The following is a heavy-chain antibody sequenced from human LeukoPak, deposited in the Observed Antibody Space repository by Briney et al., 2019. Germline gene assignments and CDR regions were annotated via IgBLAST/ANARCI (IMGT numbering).Heavy chain of an antibody. Sequence: SQTLSLTCTVSGGSISSGSYYWSWIRQPAGKRLEWIGHIYRSGSTNYNPSLKSRVTISVDTSKSQFSLKLSSVTAADTAVYYCARSLYYYYMDVWGKGTTVTISS. CDR1: GGSISSGSYY. CDR3: ARSLYYYYMDV. V-gene: IGHV4-61*09. CDR2: IYRSGST. J-gene: IGHJ6*03.